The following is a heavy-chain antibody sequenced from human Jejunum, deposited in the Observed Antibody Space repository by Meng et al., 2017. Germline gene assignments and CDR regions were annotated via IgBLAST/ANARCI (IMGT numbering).Heavy chain of an antibody. D-gene: IGHD4-17*01. CDR1: GFTFSDYS. CDR3: AKDRKPDGLWPIDY. Sequence: GESLKISCAASGFTFSDYSLRWVRQAPGKGLEWVSSLTTTTAYYAETVKDRFTISRDNSRKTLYLQMNSLRAEDTAIYYCAKDRKPDGLWPIDYWGQGTVVTVSS. CDR2: LTTTTA. J-gene: IGHJ4*02. V-gene: IGHV3-23*01.